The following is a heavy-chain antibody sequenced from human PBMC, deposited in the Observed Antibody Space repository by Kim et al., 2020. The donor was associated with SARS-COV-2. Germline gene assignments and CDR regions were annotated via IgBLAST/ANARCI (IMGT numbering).Heavy chain of an antibody. CDR2: ISARDGNT. D-gene: IGHD4-17*01. CDR3: ARGAYGDVSFDY. Sequence: ASVKVSCKASGYIFSTYGFSWVRQAPGQGLEWLGLISARDGNTKYAQKIQGRVTMTTDTSTNTAYMELWSLRSDDTAMYYCARGAYGDVSFDYWGQGTLVTVYS. CDR1: GYIFSTYG. J-gene: IGHJ4*02. V-gene: IGHV1-18*04.